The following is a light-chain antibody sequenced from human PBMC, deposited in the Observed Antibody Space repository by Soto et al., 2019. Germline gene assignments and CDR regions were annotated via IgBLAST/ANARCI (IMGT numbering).Light chain of an antibody. J-gene: IGLJ1*01. CDR2: DVS. V-gene: IGLV2-14*01. CDR3: SSYTSSSTLPYV. Sequence: QSALTQPASVSGSPGQSITISCTGTSSDVGGYNSVSWYQQHPGKAPKLMIYDVSNRPSGVSNRFSGSKSGNTASLTISGLQVEDEADYYCSSYTSSSTLPYVFGTGTKLTVL. CDR1: SSDVGGYNS.